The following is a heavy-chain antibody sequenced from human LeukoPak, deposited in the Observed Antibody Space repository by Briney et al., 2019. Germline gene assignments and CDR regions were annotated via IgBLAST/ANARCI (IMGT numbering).Heavy chain of an antibody. J-gene: IGHJ4*02. CDR2: ISAYNGNT. V-gene: IGHV1-18*01. CDR1: GYTFTSYG. CDR3: ARERKSGFSIAAAGTSPIDY. Sequence: ASVKVSCKASGYTFTSYGISWVRQAPGQGLEWMGWISAYNGNTNYAQKVQGRVTMTTDTSTRTAYMELRSLRSDDTAVYYCARERKSGFSIAAAGTSPIDYWGQGTLVTVSS. D-gene: IGHD6-13*01.